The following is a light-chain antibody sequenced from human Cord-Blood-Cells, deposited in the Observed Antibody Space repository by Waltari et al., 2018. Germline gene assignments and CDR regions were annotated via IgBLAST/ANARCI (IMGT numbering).Light chain of an antibody. V-gene: IGKV1-5*03. CDR2: KAS. CDR3: QQYNSYST. CDR1: QSISSW. Sequence: DIHMTQSPSTLSASVAGRVTITCRASQSISSWLAWYQQKPGKAPKLLIYKASSLESGVPSRFSGSGSGTEFTLTISSLQPDYFATYYCQQYNSYSTFGQGTRLEIK. J-gene: IGKJ5*01.